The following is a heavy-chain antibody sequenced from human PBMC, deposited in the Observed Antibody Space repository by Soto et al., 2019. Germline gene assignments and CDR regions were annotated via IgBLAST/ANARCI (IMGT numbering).Heavy chain of an antibody. CDR3: ARGDHDFWSGYRHNWFDP. CDR2: IYHSGST. V-gene: IGHV4-38-2*01. D-gene: IGHD3-3*01. J-gene: IGHJ5*02. Sequence: KTSEILSLTCAVSGYSISSGYYWGWIRQPPGKGLEWIGSIYHSGSTYYNPSLKSRVTISVDTSKNQFSLKLSSVTAADTAVYYCARGDHDFWSGYRHNWFDPWGQGTLVTVSS. CDR1: GYSISSGYY.